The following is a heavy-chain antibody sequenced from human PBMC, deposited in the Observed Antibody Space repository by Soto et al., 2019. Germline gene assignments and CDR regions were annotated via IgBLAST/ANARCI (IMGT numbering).Heavy chain of an antibody. V-gene: IGHV4-34*01. CDR1: GGFVTSGSYY. J-gene: IGHJ3*02. CDR3: ARVERWTATTVVDAFDI. Sequence: QVQLQQWGAGLLKPSETLSLTCAVYGGFVTSGSYYWSWIRQPPGKGLEWIGEMSHSGGTHFNPSLKSRVTISVDTSKSQCTLKMSSVTAADTALYYSARVERWTATTVVDAFDIWGPGTMVTVSS. CDR2: MSHSGGT. D-gene: IGHD1-1*01.